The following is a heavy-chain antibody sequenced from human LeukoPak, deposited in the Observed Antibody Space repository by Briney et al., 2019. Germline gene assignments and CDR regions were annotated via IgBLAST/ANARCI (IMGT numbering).Heavy chain of an antibody. CDR2: IYYSGST. V-gene: IGHV4-59*01. CDR1: GSSISSYY. J-gene: IGHJ6*03. D-gene: IGHD6-6*01. CDR3: ARCEYSSTRSYYYYYMDV. Sequence: PSETLSLTCTVSGSSISSYYWSWIRQPPGKGLEWIGYIYYSGSTNYNPSLKSRVTISVDTSKNQFSLKLSSVTAADTAVYYCARCEYSSTRSYYYYYMDVWGKGTTVTVSS.